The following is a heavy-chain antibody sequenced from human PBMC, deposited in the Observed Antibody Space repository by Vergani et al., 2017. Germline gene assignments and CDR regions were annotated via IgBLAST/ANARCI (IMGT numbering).Heavy chain of an antibody. CDR1: GGSFSGYY. J-gene: IGHJ4*02. CDR2: INHSGST. D-gene: IGHD6-19*01. V-gene: IGHV4-34*01. Sequence: QVQLQQWGAGLLKPSETLSLTCAVDGGSFSGYYWSWIRQPPGKGLEWIGEINHSGSTNYNPSLKSRVTISVDTSKNQFSLKLSSVTAAATAVYYCARGIAVAGNDPYFDYWGQGTLVTVSS. CDR3: ARGIAVAGNDPYFDY.